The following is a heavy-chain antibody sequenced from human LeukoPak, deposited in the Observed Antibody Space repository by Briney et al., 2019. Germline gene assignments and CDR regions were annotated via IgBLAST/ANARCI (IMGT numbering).Heavy chain of an antibody. J-gene: IGHJ5*02. D-gene: IGHD3-10*01. Sequence: ASVKVSCKASGYTFTSYAMNWVRQAPGQGLEWMGWINTNTGNPTYAQGFTGRFVFSLDTSVSTAYLQISSLKAEDTAVYYCARAQKLWLGELFSWFDPWGQGTLVTVSS. V-gene: IGHV7-4-1*02. CDR1: GYTFTSYA. CDR2: INTNTGNP. CDR3: ARAQKLWLGELFSWFDP.